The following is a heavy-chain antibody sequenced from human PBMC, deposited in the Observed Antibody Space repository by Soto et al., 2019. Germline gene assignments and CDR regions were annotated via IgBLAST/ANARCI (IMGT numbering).Heavy chain of an antibody. CDR2: MXXSXXX. CDR3: AREDMSGTYYFDY. D-gene: IGHD1-26*01. J-gene: IGHJ4*02. Sequence: PSDTLSPTCTLSGRSFRSTTYYRGWIRQPPGKGLXWIXXMXXSXXXXXNXXLKSRVTLSVDRSRNQFSLSLNSVTAAETAVYYCAREDMSGTYYFDYWGPGIQVTVSS. CDR1: GRSFRSTTYY. V-gene: IGHV4-61*01.